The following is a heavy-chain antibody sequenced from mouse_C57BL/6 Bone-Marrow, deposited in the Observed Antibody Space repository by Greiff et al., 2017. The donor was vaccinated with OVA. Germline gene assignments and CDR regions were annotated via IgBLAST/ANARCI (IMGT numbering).Heavy chain of an antibody. D-gene: IGHD3-2*02. CDR2: INPYNGGT. CDR3: ARGSGYVDFDY. V-gene: IGHV1-19*01. CDR1: GYTFTDYY. J-gene: IGHJ2*01. Sequence: VHVKQSGPVLVKPGASVKMSCKASGYTFTDYYMNWVKQSHGKSLEWIGVINPYNGGTSYNQKFKGKATLTVDKSSSTAYMELNSLTSEDSAVYYCARGSGYVDFDYWGQGTTLTVSS.